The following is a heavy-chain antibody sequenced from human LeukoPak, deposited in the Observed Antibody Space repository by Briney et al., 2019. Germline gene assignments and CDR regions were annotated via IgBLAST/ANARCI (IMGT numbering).Heavy chain of an antibody. CDR1: GFTVSSNY. Sequence: PGGSLRLSCAASGFTVSSNYMSWVRQAPGEGLEWVSVIYSGGSTYYADSVKGRFTISRDNSKNTLYLQMNSLRAEDTAVYYCARVARSSWYYFDYWGQGTLVTVSS. D-gene: IGHD6-13*01. J-gene: IGHJ4*02. V-gene: IGHV3-66*01. CDR2: IYSGGST. CDR3: ARVARSSWYYFDY.